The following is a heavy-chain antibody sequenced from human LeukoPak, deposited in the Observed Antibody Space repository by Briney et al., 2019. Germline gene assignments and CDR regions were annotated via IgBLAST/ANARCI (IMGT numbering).Heavy chain of an antibody. J-gene: IGHJ4*02. Sequence: GGSLRLSYAASGFTFSSYWMSWVRQAPGKGLEWVANIKQDGSEKYYVDSVKGRFTISRDNAKNSLYLQMNSLRAEDTAVYYCARTQTYYDFWSGPSDPYFDYWGQGTLVTVSS. D-gene: IGHD3-3*01. CDR2: IKQDGSEK. CDR1: GFTFSSYW. V-gene: IGHV3-7*01. CDR3: ARTQTYYDFWSGPSDPYFDY.